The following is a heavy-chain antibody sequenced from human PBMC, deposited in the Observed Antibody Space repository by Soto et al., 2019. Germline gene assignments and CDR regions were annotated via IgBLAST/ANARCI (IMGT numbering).Heavy chain of an antibody. V-gene: IGHV3-21*01. J-gene: IGHJ4*02. D-gene: IGHD1-26*01. CDR1: GFMFSDYS. Sequence: VHLAESGGGLVKPGGSLRLSCGASGFMFSDYSMNWVRQAPGKGLEWVSSISSRSTYIYYADSVKGRFTISRDNAKDSLYLHMTSLKVDDTAVYYCVRDREGAGFFDYWGQG. CDR3: VRDREGAGFFDY. CDR2: ISSRSTYI.